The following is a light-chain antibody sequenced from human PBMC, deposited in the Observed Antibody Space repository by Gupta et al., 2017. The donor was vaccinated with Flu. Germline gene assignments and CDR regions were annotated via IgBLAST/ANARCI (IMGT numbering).Light chain of an antibody. Sequence: KVTISCSGTSSYIGDNYVFSYQQLPAAAPKLLIYDDNSRPSAVPDGFSGANSGASATFLITCLQTGEEADYYCGSWDSSRSVWVFGGGTKLTVL. CDR3: GSWDSSRSVWV. CDR2: DDN. J-gene: IGLJ3*02. CDR1: SSYIGDNY. V-gene: IGLV1-51*01.